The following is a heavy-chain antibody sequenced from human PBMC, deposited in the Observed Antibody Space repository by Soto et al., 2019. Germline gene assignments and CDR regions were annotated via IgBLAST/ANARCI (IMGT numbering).Heavy chain of an antibody. Sequence: GGSLRLSCAASGFTFSSYARSWVRQAPGKGLEWVSAISGSGGSTYYADSVKGRFTISRDNSKNTLYLQMNSLRAEDTAVYYCAKDRQYYYDSSGSYYFDYWGQGTLVTVSS. CDR3: AKDRQYYYDSSGSYYFDY. D-gene: IGHD3-22*01. J-gene: IGHJ4*02. CDR1: GFTFSSYA. V-gene: IGHV3-23*01. CDR2: ISGSGGST.